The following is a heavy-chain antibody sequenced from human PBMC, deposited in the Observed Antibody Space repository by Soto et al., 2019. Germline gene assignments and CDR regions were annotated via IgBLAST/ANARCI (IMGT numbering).Heavy chain of an antibody. CDR2: ISYDGSNT. J-gene: IGHJ4*02. V-gene: IGHV3-30*03. CDR3: VGGQYDFDY. Sequence: QVQLVESGGGVVQPGRSLRPSCAASGFPFTTYGMHWVREGPGKGLEWVAVISYDGSNTYYADSVKGRFTISRDNSKNTLYLQMNSLRPEDTALYYCVGGQYDFDYRGQGTLVTVSS. CDR1: GFPFTTYG. D-gene: IGHD3-10*01.